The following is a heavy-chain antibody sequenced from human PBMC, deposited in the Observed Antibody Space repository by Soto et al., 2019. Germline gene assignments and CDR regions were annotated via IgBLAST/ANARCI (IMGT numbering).Heavy chain of an antibody. J-gene: IGHJ1*01. D-gene: IGHD1-26*01. CDR2: IYHSGST. V-gene: IGHV4-59*01. Sequence: SETLSLTCTVSGGSISSYYWIWSRQPPGKGLEWIAYIYHSGSTNYNPSLKSRVTISVDTSRDQFSLKLTSVTPADTAVYYCARSTYYEYFQHWGQGALVTVSS. CDR1: GGSISSYY. CDR3: ARSTYYEYFQH.